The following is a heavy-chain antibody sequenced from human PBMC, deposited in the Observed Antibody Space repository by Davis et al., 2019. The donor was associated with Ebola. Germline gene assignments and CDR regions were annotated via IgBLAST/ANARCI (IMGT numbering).Heavy chain of an antibody. CDR1: GFTFSNYA. V-gene: IGHV3-30-3*01. D-gene: IGHD3-3*01. CDR2: VSYDGSNK. Sequence: GESLKISCAASGFTFSNYAMHWVRQAPGSGLEWVAVVSYDGSNKYYADSVKGRFTISRDNSKNTLYLQMNSLRTEDTAMFYCAARLITMQSSFEYWGQGTLVTVSS. J-gene: IGHJ4*02. CDR3: AARLITMQSSFEY.